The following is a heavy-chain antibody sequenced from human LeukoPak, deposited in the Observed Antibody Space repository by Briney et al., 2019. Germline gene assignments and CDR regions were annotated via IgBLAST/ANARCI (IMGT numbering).Heavy chain of an antibody. CDR1: GFAFSTYW. V-gene: IGHV3-7*03. CDR2: IKQDGSEE. Sequence: TGGSLRLSCAASGFAFSTYWMHWVRQAPGKGLECVANIKQDGSEEYYVDSVKGRFTISRDNAKNSLYLQMNSLRAEDTAVYYCAKDSGFGELLYHDAFDIWGQGTMVTVSS. D-gene: IGHD3-10*01. J-gene: IGHJ3*02. CDR3: AKDSGFGELLYHDAFDI.